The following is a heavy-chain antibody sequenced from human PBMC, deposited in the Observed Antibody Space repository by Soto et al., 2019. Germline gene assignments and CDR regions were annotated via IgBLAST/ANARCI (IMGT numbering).Heavy chain of an antibody. V-gene: IGHV3-23*01. CDR3: AKTRPFDYVSGSYYHPGYYIDY. CDR2: ISGSGGST. J-gene: IGHJ4*02. D-gene: IGHD3-10*01. Sequence: GGSLRLCCAASGFTFSSYAMSWVRQAPGKGLEWVSAISGSGGSTYYADSVKGRFTISRDNSKNTLYLQMNSLRAEDTAVYYCAKTRPFDYVSGSYYHPGYYIDYWGQATLVTVSS. CDR1: GFTFSSYA.